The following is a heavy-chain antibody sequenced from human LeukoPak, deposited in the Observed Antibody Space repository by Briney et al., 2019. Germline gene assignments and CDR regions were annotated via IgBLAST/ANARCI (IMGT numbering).Heavy chain of an antibody. J-gene: IGHJ4*02. V-gene: IGHV4-34*01. Sequence: SETLSLTCAVYGGSFSGYYWSLIRQPPGKGLEWIGEINHSGSTNYNPSLKSRVTISVDTSKNQFSLKLSSVTAADTAVYYCARGEGYCSGGSCYFSRYWGQGTLVTVSS. CDR1: GGSFSGYY. CDR2: INHSGST. D-gene: IGHD2-15*01. CDR3: ARGEGYCSGGSCYFSRY.